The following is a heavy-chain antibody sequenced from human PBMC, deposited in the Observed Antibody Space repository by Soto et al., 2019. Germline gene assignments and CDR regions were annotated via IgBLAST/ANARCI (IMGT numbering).Heavy chain of an antibody. V-gene: IGHV4-31*03. CDR3: ARDYDILTGYHIIGWAGGMDV. J-gene: IGHJ6*02. D-gene: IGHD3-9*01. CDR1: GGSISSGGYY. CDR2: IYYSGST. Sequence: QVQLQESGPGLVKPSQTLSLTCTVSGGSISSGGYYWSWIRQHPGKGLEWIGYIYYSGSTYYNPSLKSRVTISVDTSKNQFSLKLSSVTAADTAVYYCARDYDILTGYHIIGWAGGMDVWGQGTTVTVSS.